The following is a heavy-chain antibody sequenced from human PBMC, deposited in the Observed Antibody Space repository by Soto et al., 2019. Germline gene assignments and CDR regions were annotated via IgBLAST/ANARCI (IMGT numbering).Heavy chain of an antibody. CDR3: ARWSVLDY. CDR1: GFSFSSYA. Sequence: EVQLLESGGGLVRPGGSLRLSCTASGFSFSSYALSWVRQAPGKGLEWVSTISGSDGKTYYADSVKGRFSISRDTSKTTLYLAMTSLRVEDTAVYYGARWSVLDYWGQGTRVTVS. D-gene: IGHD1-26*01. CDR2: ISGSDGKT. J-gene: IGHJ4*02. V-gene: IGHV3-23*01.